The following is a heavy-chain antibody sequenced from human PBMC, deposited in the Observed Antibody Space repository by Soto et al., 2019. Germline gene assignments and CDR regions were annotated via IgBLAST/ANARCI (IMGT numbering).Heavy chain of an antibody. CDR2: INAGNGNT. CDR1: GYTFTSYA. J-gene: IGHJ4*02. Sequence: ASVKVSCKSSGYTFTSYAMHCVRQAPGQRLEWMGWINAGNGNTKYSQKFQGRVTITRDTSASTAYMELSSLRSEDTAVYYCARENPRFHYDSSGQPPIGYWGQGTLVTVSS. D-gene: IGHD3-22*01. CDR3: ARENPRFHYDSSGQPPIGY. V-gene: IGHV1-3*01.